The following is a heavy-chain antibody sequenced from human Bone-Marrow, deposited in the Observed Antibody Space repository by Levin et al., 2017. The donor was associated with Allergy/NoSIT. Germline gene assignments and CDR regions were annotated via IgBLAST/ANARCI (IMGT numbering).Heavy chain of an antibody. CDR2: IGTAGDT. Sequence: GGSLRLSCAASGFTFSSYDMHWVRQATGKGLEWVSAIGTAGDTYYPGSVKGRFTISRENAKNSLYLQMNSLRAGDTAVYYCARGFPNFDNRMMNYKLAAAGTALDYWGQGTLVTVSS. J-gene: IGHJ4*02. V-gene: IGHV3-13*04. CDR3: ARGFPNFDNRMMNYKLAAAGTALDY. CDR1: GFTFSSYD. D-gene: IGHD6-13*01.